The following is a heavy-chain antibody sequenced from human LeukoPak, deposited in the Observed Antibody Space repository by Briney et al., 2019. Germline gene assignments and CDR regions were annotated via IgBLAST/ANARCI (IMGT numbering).Heavy chain of an antibody. J-gene: IGHJ5*02. D-gene: IGHD3-16*01. CDR1: GYTFTNYA. CDR3: ARAYQHLGGLSFPGS. V-gene: IGHV7-4-1*02. CDR2: IDPNTGNP. Sequence: ASVKVSCKASGYTFTNYAMNWVRQAPGQGLQWMGWIDPNTGNPTYAQGFTGRFVFSLDTSVSTTYLQISSLKPADTAVYYCARAYQHLGGLSFPGSWGQGTLVTVSS.